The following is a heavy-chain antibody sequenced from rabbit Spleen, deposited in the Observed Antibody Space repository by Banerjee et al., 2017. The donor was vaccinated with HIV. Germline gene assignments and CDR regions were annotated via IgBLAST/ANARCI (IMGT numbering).Heavy chain of an antibody. J-gene: IGHJ4*01. D-gene: IGHD1-1*01. CDR1: GFSFSTYY. CDR2: IDTGFGGTT. Sequence: QEQLEESGGGLVQPEGSLTLACTASGFSFSTYYMCWVRQAPGKGLEWIACIDTGFGGTTYSASWAKGRFTISKTSSTTVTLQMTSLTAADTATYFCVRARPYPFVLWGPGTLVTVS. CDR3: VRARPYPFVL. V-gene: IGHV1S45*01.